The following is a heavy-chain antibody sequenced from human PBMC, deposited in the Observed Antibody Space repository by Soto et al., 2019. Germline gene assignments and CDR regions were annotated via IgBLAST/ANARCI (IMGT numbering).Heavy chain of an antibody. J-gene: IGHJ6*02. D-gene: IGHD3-3*01. Sequence: SETLSLTCTVSGGSISRGGYYWSWMRQHPGKGLEWIGYIYYSASTYYNASLKSRVTISVDTSKNQFSLKLSSVTAADTAVYYCARDRSGNDFWSGYYDYYGMDVWGQGTTVT. V-gene: IGHV4-31*03. CDR2: IYYSAST. CDR1: GGSISRGGYY. CDR3: ARDRSGNDFWSGYYDYYGMDV.